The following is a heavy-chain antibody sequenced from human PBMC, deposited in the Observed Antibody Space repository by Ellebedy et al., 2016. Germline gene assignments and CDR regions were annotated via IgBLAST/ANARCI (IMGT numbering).Heavy chain of an antibody. Sequence: HTGGSLRLSCAASGFTSSDYWVHWVRQAPGQGLVWISGVAGAWIHTAYADSVKGRFAISRDSAKNTLYLQMSSLRVGDTAVYYCAREVRGGGWYMDVWGKGTTVTVSS. J-gene: IGHJ6*03. D-gene: IGHD6-19*01. CDR2: VAGAWIHT. CDR1: GFTSSDYW. CDR3: AREVRGGGWYMDV. V-gene: IGHV3-74*03.